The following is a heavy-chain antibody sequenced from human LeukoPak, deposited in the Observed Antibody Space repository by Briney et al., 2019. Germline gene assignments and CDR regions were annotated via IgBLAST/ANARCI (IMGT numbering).Heavy chain of an antibody. CDR1: GYTFNSYY. D-gene: IGHD2-8*01. V-gene: IGHV1-46*02. CDR2: INPSRGST. CDR3: ARQLGYCTNGVCHTNDY. J-gene: IGHJ4*02. Sequence: ASVKVSCKASGYTFNSYYMHWVRQAPGQGLEWMGIINPSRGSTSYAQKFQGRVTITRDTSASTAYMELSSLRSEDTAVYYCARQLGYCTNGVCHTNDYWGQGTLATVSS.